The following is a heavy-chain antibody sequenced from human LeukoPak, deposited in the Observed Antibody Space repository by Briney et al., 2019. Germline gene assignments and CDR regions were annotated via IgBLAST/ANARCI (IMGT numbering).Heavy chain of an antibody. CDR2: ISAYNGST. D-gene: IGHD3-22*01. V-gene: IGHV1-18*01. CDR1: GYTFTSYG. Sequence: ASVKVSCKASGYTFTSYGISWVRQAPGQGLEWMGWISAYNGSTNYAQKLQGRVTMTTDTSTSTAYMELRSLRSDDTAVYYCARDLYYYDSSGYYYFWGQGTLVTVSS. J-gene: IGHJ4*02. CDR3: ARDLYYYDSSGYYYF.